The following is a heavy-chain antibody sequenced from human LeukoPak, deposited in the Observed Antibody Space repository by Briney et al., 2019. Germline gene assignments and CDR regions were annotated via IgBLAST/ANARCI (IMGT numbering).Heavy chain of an antibody. CDR3: ARVPYYYDSSGYSLGVSFDY. D-gene: IGHD3-22*01. CDR1: GGSISSYY. Sequence: SETLFLTCTVSGGSISSYYWSWIRQPAGKGLEWIGRIYTSGSTNYNPSLKSRVTISVDTSKNQFSLKLSSVTAADTAVYYCARVPYYYDSSGYSLGVSFDYWGQGTLVTVSS. V-gene: IGHV4-4*07. J-gene: IGHJ4*02. CDR2: IYTSGST.